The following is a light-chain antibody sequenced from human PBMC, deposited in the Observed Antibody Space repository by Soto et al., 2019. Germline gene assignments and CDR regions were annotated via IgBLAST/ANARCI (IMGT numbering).Light chain of an antibody. Sequence: EIVMTQSPATLSVSPGERATLSFRASQSVSSNLAWYQQKAGQAPRLLIYGASTRATDIPARFSGSGSGTEFTLTISSLQSEDFAVDYCQQYENWPPVTFGQGTKVDIK. J-gene: IGKJ1*01. CDR2: GAS. CDR1: QSVSSN. CDR3: QQYENWPPVT. V-gene: IGKV3-15*01.